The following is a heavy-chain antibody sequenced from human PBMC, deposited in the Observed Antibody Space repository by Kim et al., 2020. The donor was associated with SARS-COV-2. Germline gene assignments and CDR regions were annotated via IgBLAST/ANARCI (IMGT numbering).Heavy chain of an antibody. V-gene: IGHV4-34*01. CDR3: ARGETDYGDHYNWFDP. Sequence: SLKSRVTISVDTSKNQFSLKLSSVTAADTAVYYCARGETDYGDHYNWFDPWGQGTLVTVSS. J-gene: IGHJ5*02. D-gene: IGHD4-17*01.